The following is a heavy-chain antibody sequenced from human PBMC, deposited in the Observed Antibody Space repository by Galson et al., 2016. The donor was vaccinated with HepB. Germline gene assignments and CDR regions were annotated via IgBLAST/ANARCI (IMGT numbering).Heavy chain of an antibody. D-gene: IGHD1-1*01. V-gene: IGHV1-69*19. J-gene: IGHJ2*01. CDR3: ARGLGKFWYFDL. CDR2: IIPSFGTP. Sequence: SCKASGYTFTSYYMHWVRQAPGQGLEWMGGIIPSFGTPTYAQKFQGRLTISASEFTSTGYMELNSLRSEDTAVYYCARGLGKFWYFDLWGRGTLVTVSS. CDR1: GYTFTSYY.